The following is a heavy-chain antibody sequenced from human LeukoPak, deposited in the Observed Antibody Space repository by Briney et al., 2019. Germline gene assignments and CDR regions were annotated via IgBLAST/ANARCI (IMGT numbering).Heavy chain of an antibody. Sequence: GESLRLSCATSGFSFSDYYMSWIRQAPGKGLEWVSYISSSGDTMSYADSVKGRFTISRDNAKNSLYLQMSSLRAEDAAIYYCARVMENYASDYWGQGALVTVSS. CDR3: ARVMENYASDY. J-gene: IGHJ4*02. CDR2: ISSSGDTM. V-gene: IGHV3-11*04. CDR1: GFSFSDYY. D-gene: IGHD2-2*01.